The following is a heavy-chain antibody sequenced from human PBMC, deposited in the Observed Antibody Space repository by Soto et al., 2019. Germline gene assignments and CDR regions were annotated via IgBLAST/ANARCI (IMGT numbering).Heavy chain of an antibody. CDR1: GFSFSTSGLA. Sequence: QITLKESGPTLVKPTQTLTLSCTFSGFSFSTSGLAVGWIRQPPGKALEWVACISWDDDKRYLPSLKSRLTITKDTSNNQVVLTMTNMDPVDTATYYCAQRLRTSSGWGTFDYWGQGIVVTVSS. J-gene: IGHJ4*02. CDR3: AQRLRTSSGWGTFDY. D-gene: IGHD6-19*01. CDR2: ISWDDDK. V-gene: IGHV2-5*02.